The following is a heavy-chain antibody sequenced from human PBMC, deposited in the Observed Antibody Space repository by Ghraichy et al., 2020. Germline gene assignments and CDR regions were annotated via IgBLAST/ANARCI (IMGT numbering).Heavy chain of an antibody. CDR3: ARGKAVAGTLYDY. Sequence: TLSLTCTVSGDSISSGYYYWTWIRQPPGKGLEWIGYIYYSGSTYYNPSLKSRVSISEDTSKNQFSLKLSSVTAADTAVYYCARGKAVAGTLYDYWGQGTLVTVSS. V-gene: IGHV4-30-4*01. CDR1: GDSISSGYYY. D-gene: IGHD6-19*01. J-gene: IGHJ4*02. CDR2: IYYSGST.